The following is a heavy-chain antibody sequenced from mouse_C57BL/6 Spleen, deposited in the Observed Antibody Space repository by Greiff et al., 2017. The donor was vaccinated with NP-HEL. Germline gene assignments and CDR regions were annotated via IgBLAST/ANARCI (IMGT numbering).Heavy chain of an antibody. V-gene: IGHV2-2*01. CDR2: IWSGGST. Sequence: QVQLQQSGPGLVQPSQSLSITCTVSGFSLTSYGVHWVRQSPGKGLEWLGVIWSGGSTDYNAAFISRLSISKDNSKSQVFFKMNSLQADDSAIYYCARELYDGSFAYWGQGTLVTVSA. D-gene: IGHD2-3*01. CDR3: ARELYDGSFAY. J-gene: IGHJ3*01. CDR1: GFSLTSYG.